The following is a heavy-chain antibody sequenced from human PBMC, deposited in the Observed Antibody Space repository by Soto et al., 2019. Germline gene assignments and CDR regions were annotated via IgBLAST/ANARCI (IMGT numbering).Heavy chain of an antibody. J-gene: IGHJ4*02. CDR1: GYTFTSYA. Sequence: QVQLVQSGAEVKKPGASVKVSCKASGYTFTSYAISWVLQAPGQGLEWMGWISAYNGNTTYAQKLQGRVTMTTDTATSTGYMELRGLRSDDTAVSYCARDAAAGLNDYWGPGTLVTVSS. V-gene: IGHV1-18*01. D-gene: IGHD6-13*01. CDR3: ARDAAAGLNDY. CDR2: ISAYNGNT.